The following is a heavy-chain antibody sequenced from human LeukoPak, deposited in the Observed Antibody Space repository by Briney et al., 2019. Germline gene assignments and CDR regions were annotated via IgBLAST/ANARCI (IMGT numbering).Heavy chain of an antibody. V-gene: IGHV3-11*05. D-gene: IGHD1-1*01. J-gene: IGHJ4*02. CDR2: ISSSSYNT. CDR3: ARENFWKFDY. Sequence: PGGSLRLSCAASGFTFSDYYMSWIRQAPGQGLEWVSYISSSSYNTIYADSVKGRFTLSRDNAKNSLYLQMNSLRAEDTAVYYCARENFWKFDYWGRGTLVSVSS. CDR1: GFTFSDYY.